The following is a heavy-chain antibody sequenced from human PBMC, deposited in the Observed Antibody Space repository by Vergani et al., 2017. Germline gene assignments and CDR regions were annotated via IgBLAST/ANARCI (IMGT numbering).Heavy chain of an antibody. D-gene: IGHD6-13*01. CDR2: IYHSGST. V-gene: IGHV4-38-2*02. CDR3: ARGGERQQLVIH. J-gene: IGHJ4*02. CDR1: GYSISSGYY. Sequence: QVQLQESGPGLVKPSETLSLTCTVSGYSISSGYYWGWIRQPPGKGLEWIGSIYHSGSTYYNPSLKRRVTISVDTSKNPFSLKLSAVTAADTAVYYCARGGERQQLVIHWGQGTLVTVSS.